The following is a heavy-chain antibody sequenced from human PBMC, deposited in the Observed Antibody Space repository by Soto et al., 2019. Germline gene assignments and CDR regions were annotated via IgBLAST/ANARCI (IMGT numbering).Heavy chain of an antibody. CDR3: GKVLVGATGHTDSDS. CDR2: IDYNGVT. Sequence: SETLSLTCTVSGGSIYRSGYYWGWIRQPPGRRLEWIGNIDYNGVTYSNPSLKSRVTISRDTSKKQFTLKLTSVTAADTALYYCGKVLVGATGHTDSDSWGPGTLVTVSS. D-gene: IGHD2-15*01. V-gene: IGHV4-39*01. J-gene: IGHJ4*02. CDR1: GGSIYRSGYY.